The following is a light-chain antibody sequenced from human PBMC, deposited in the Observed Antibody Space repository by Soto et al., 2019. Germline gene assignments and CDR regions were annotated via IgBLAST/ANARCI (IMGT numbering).Light chain of an antibody. CDR2: ATS. J-gene: IGLJ3*02. CDR3: TSFARGSTLV. Sequence: QSALTQPRSVSGSPGQSVTISCTGTSGDVGNYNLVSWYQQYPGKAPKLMIYATSKRPSGVSNRFSGSKSGDTASLTISGLQAEDEADYYCTSFARGSTLVFGGGTKLTVL. V-gene: IGLV2-23*01. CDR1: SGDVGNYNL.